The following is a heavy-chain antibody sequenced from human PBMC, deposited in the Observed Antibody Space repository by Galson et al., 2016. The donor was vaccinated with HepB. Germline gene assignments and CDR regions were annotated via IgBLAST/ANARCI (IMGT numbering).Heavy chain of an antibody. J-gene: IGHJ6*02. CDR3: ARAREYTRTIGRMDV. D-gene: IGHD6-6*01. Sequence: SLRLSCAASGFTFSDYYMSWIRQAPGKGLEWVSYISSSGSTIYYADSVKGRFTISRDNAKNSLYLQMNSLRAEDTAAYYCARAREYTRTIGRMDVWGQGTTVTVSS. CDR1: GFTFSDYY. V-gene: IGHV3-11*01. CDR2: ISSSGSTI.